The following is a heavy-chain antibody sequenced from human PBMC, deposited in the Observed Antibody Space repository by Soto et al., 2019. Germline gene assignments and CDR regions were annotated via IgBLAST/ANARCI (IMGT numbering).Heavy chain of an antibody. V-gene: IGHV3-33*01. CDR1: GFTFSSHG. D-gene: IGHD3-16*01. J-gene: IGHJ4*02. Sequence: GGSLRLSCAASGFTFSSHGMHWDRQAPGKGLAWVAVICYDGSNKYYADSVKGLFTISRDNSKNMLYLKMNSLRAEDTAVYYCARWGNWKVADYWGQGTRVTVSS. CDR2: ICYDGSNK. CDR3: ARWGNWKVADY.